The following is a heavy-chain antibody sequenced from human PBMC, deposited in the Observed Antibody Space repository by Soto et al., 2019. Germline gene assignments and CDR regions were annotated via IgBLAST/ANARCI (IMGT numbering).Heavy chain of an antibody. J-gene: IGHJ6*02. D-gene: IGHD5-12*01. CDR1: GYTFTGYY. V-gene: IGHV1-2*02. CDR3: AREGYTSSDYYGMDV. Sequence: ASVKVSCKASGYTFTGYYMHWVRQAPGQGLEWMGWINPNSGGTNYAQKFQGRVTMTRDTSISTAYMELSRLRSDDTAVYYCAREGYTSSDYYGMDVWGQGTTVTVSS. CDR2: INPNSGGT.